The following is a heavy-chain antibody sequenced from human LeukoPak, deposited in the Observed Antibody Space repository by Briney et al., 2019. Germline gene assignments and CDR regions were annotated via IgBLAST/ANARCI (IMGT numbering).Heavy chain of an antibody. CDR3: ARVRATFSPHFDN. Sequence: GGSLRLSCAASGFTFSSYWMHWVRQAPGKGLMWVSRINSDGSITNYADSVKGRFTISRDNAKNTLYLQMNSLRAEDTAVYYCARVRATFSPHFDNWGQGTPVTVSS. CDR1: GFTFSSYW. D-gene: IGHD3-16*01. V-gene: IGHV3-74*01. J-gene: IGHJ4*02. CDR2: INSDGSIT.